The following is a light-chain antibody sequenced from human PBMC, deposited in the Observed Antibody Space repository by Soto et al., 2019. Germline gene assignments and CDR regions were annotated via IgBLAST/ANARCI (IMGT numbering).Light chain of an antibody. J-gene: IGLJ3*02. Sequence: QAVVTQEPSVTVSPGGTVTLTCGSSTGPVTRGHWPYWFQQKPGQAPRTITYDTTTKESWTPARFSGSLLGGKAALTLSGALPEDEGDYYCLLSYGPPWVFGGGTQLTVL. V-gene: IGLV7-46*01. CDR3: LLSYGPPWV. CDR1: TGPVTRGHW. CDR2: DTT.